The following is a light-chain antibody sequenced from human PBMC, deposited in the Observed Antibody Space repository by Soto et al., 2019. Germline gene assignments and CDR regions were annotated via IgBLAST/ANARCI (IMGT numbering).Light chain of an antibody. CDR2: ASS. V-gene: IGKV1-16*02. J-gene: IGKJ3*01. CDR3: QQYNSYSFT. Sequence: DIQMNQSPSSLSASVGARVTITCRASQGISNYLAWFQQKPGKAPKSLIYASSSLQSEVQSKFSGSGSGTDVTFTCSGLQPEDFAPYFCQQYNSYSFTFDPGNQVAIK. CDR1: QGISNY.